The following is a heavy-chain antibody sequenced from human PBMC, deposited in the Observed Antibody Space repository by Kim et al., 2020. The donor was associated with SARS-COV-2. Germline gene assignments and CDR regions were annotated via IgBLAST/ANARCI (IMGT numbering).Heavy chain of an antibody. CDR1: GLTFTSYA. V-gene: IGHV3-23*01. D-gene: IGHD1-26*01. CDR3: AKDKEAWERLWGYDAFDI. J-gene: IGHJ3*02. Sequence: GGSLRLSCAASGLTFTSYALNWVRQAPGKGLEWVSTSGTYGSTYYADSVKGRFTISRDNSKNTLYLQMNSLRADDTAVYYCAKDKEAWERLWGYDAFDIWGQGTMVTVSS. CDR2: SGTYGST.